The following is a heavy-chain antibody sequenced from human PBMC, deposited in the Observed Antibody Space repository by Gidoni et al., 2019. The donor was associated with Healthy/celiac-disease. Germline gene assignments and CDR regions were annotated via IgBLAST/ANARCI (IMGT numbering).Heavy chain of an antibody. CDR3: ARTPGRVTVDY. V-gene: IGHV4-59*01. CDR1: GGSISSYY. CDR2: IYYSRST. Sequence: QVQLQESVPGLVKPSETLSLTCTVSGGSISSYYWSWIRQPPGKVLEWIGYIYYSRSTSYNPSLKSRVTISVDTSKNQFSLKLSSVTAADTAVYYCARTPGRVTVDYWGQGTLVTVSS. D-gene: IGHD2-21*02. J-gene: IGHJ4*02.